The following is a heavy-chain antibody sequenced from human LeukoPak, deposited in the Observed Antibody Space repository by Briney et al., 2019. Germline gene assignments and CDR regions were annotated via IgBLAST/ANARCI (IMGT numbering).Heavy chain of an antibody. J-gene: IGHJ3*02. V-gene: IGHV4-4*07. Sequence: SETLSLTCTVSGGSISSYYWSWIRQPAGKGLEWIGRIYTSGSTNYNPSLKSRVTTSVDTSKNQFSLKLSSVTAADTAVYYCARDWRDYYDSSGYYWDDAFDIWGQGTMGTVSS. CDR1: GGSISSYY. D-gene: IGHD3-22*01. CDR3: ARDWRDYYDSSGYYWDDAFDI. CDR2: IYTSGST.